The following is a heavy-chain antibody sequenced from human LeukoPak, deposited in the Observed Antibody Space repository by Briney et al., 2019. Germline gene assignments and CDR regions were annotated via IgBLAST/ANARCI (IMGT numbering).Heavy chain of an antibody. CDR2: IYYSGST. Sequence: SETLSLTCTVSGGSISSYYWSWIRQPPGKGLEWIGYIYYSGSTNYNPSLKSRVTISVDTSKNQFSLKLSSVIAADTAVYYCARTTEGYCSSASCFGFSSSYYMDVWGKGTTVTISS. V-gene: IGHV4-59*01. CDR1: GGSISSYY. CDR3: ARTTEGYCSSASCFGFSSSYYMDV. D-gene: IGHD2-2*01. J-gene: IGHJ6*03.